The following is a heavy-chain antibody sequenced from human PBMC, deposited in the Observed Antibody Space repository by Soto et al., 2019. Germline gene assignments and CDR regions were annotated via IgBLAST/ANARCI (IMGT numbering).Heavy chain of an antibody. CDR3: ARMICPHFDYYCHWYFDL. Sequence: PSETLSLTCTVSGGSISSYYWSWIRQPPGKGLEWIGYIYYSGSTNYNPSLKSRVTISVDTSKNQFSLKLSSVTAADTAVYYCARMICPHFDYYCHWYFDLWGRGTLVTVSS. D-gene: IGHD1-26*01. J-gene: IGHJ2*01. CDR2: IYYSGST. V-gene: IGHV4-59*01. CDR1: GGSISSYY.